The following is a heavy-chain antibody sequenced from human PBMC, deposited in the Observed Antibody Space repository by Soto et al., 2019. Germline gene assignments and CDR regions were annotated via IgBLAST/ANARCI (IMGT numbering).Heavy chain of an antibody. J-gene: IGHJ6*02. Sequence: ESGGGVVQPGRSLRLSCAASGFTFSSYGMHWVRQAPGKGLEWVAVIWYDGSNKYYADSVKGRFTISRDNSKNTLYLQMNSLRAEDTAVYYCARGGYYDFWSGYHDYGMDVWGQGTTVTVSS. D-gene: IGHD3-3*01. CDR2: IWYDGSNK. V-gene: IGHV3-33*01. CDR3: ARGGYYDFWSGYHDYGMDV. CDR1: GFTFSSYG.